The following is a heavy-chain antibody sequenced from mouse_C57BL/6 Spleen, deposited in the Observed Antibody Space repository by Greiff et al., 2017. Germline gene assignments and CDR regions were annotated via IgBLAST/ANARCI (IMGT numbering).Heavy chain of an antibody. V-gene: IGHV6-3*01. J-gene: IGHJ2*01. CDR2: IRLKSDNYAT. CDR3: TRYDYDVEGYYFDY. Sequence: DVHLVESGGGLVQPGGSMKLSCVASGFTFSNYWMNWVRQSPEKGLEWVAQIRLKSDNYATHYAESVKGRFTISRDDSKSSVYLQMNNLRAEDTGIYYCTRYDYDVEGYYFDYWGQGTTLTVSS. D-gene: IGHD2-4*01. CDR1: GFTFSNYW.